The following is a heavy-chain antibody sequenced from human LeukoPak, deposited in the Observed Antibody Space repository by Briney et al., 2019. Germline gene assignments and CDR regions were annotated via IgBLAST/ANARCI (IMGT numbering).Heavy chain of an antibody. J-gene: IGHJ4*02. D-gene: IGHD6-19*01. V-gene: IGHV4-4*07. Sequence: ASETLSLTCTVSGGSIGTYCWSWIRRPAGKGLEWIGHIYITGTTNYNPSLKSRVNMSVDTSKNQFSLNLSSLTAADTAVYYCARRFDTSGWVDYWGQGTLVTVSS. CDR3: ARRFDTSGWVDY. CDR2: IYITGTT. CDR1: GGSIGTYC.